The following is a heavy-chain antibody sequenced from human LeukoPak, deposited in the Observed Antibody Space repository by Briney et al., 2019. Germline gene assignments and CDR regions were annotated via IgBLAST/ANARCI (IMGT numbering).Heavy chain of an antibody. Sequence: ASVKVSCKASGYTFTSYGISWVRQAPGQGLEWMGWISAYNGNTNYAQKLQGRVTMTTDTSTSTAYMELRSLRSDDTAVCYCARDGNIVVVPAAPRGYYYYYGMDVWGQGTTVTVSS. J-gene: IGHJ6*02. V-gene: IGHV1-18*01. CDR2: ISAYNGNT. CDR1: GYTFTSYG. CDR3: ARDGNIVVVPAAPRGYYYYYGMDV. D-gene: IGHD2-2*01.